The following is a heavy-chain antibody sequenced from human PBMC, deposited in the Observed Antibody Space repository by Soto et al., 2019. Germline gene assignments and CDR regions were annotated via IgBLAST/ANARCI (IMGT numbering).Heavy chain of an antibody. Sequence: QLQLQESGPGLVKPSETLSLTCTVSGGSISSSNYYWGWIRQPPGKGLEWIGSIYYSGSTYYNPSLKSRVTISVDTSKNQFSLKLSSVTAADTAVYYWARRSSGTRFDPWGQGTLVTVSS. CDR2: IYYSGST. CDR1: GGSISSSNYY. J-gene: IGHJ5*02. V-gene: IGHV4-39*01. CDR3: ARRSSGTRFDP. D-gene: IGHD3-10*01.